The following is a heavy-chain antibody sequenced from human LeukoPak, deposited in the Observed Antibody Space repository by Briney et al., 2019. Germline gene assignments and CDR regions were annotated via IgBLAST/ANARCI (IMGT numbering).Heavy chain of an antibody. Sequence: SQTLSLTCTVSGGSISNLNYYWSWIRQPAGKGLEWIGRIYASGSTNYNPSLKSRVTISVDTSKNQFSLKLSSVTAADTAVYYCARPSTYYYDSSGHGAFDIWGQGTMVTVSS. CDR1: GGSISNLNYY. J-gene: IGHJ3*02. D-gene: IGHD3-22*01. CDR2: IYASGST. V-gene: IGHV4-61*02. CDR3: ARPSTYYYDSSGHGAFDI.